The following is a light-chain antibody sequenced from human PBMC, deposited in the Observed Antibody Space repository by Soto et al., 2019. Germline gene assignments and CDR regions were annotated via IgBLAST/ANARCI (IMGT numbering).Light chain of an antibody. CDR2: DAS. J-gene: IGKJ4*01. Sequence: EIVLTQSPGTLSLSAGESATLSCRASQSVGRNYLAWFQHKPDQAPRLLIYDASNRATGVPDRFSGSGSGTDFTLSVTRLEPEDFAVYYCHQYAVSPLTFGGGTTVEIK. CDR1: QSVGRNY. V-gene: IGKV3-20*01. CDR3: HQYAVSPLT.